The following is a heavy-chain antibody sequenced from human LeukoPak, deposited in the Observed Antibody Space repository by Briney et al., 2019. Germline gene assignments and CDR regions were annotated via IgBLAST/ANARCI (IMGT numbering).Heavy chain of an antibody. CDR2: ITSGGDYI. CDR3: AGGHYDVLAASYKWTPDY. Sequence: GGSLRLSCAASGFTFNTFNMNWVRQAPGKWLELVSSITSGGDYIYYADSVKCRFTTSRDNAKNSMTLQPNNLRVEDTAVYFCAGGHYDVLAASYKWTPDYWGQGTLVTVSS. J-gene: IGHJ4*02. V-gene: IGHV3-21*01. CDR1: GFTFNTFN. D-gene: IGHD3-9*01.